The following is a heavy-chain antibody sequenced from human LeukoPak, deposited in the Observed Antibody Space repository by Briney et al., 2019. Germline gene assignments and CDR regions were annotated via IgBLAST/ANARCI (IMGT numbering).Heavy chain of an antibody. CDR2: IYYSGST. CDR1: GGSISSYY. CDR3: ARKNDGYSSGWYDY. Sequence: SETLSLTCTVSGGSISSYYWSWIRQPPGKGLEWIGYIYYSGSTNYNPSLKSRVTISVDTFKNQFSLKLSSVTAADTAVYYCARKNDGYSSGWYDYWGQGTLVTVSS. D-gene: IGHD6-19*01. V-gene: IGHV4-59*01. J-gene: IGHJ4*02.